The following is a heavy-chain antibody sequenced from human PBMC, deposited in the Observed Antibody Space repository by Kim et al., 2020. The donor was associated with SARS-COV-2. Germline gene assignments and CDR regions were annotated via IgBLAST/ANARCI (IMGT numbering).Heavy chain of an antibody. CDR1: GYTFTSYG. J-gene: IGHJ4*02. D-gene: IGHD2-15*01. CDR2: ISAYNGNT. CDR3: ARDLEVVAANLRVSALFDY. V-gene: IGHV1-18*04. Sequence: ASVKVSCKASGYTFTSYGISWVRQAPGQGLEWMGWISAYNGNTNYAQKLQGRVTMTTDTSTSTAYMELRSLRSDDTAVYYCARDLEVVAANLRVSALFDYWGQGTLVTVSS.